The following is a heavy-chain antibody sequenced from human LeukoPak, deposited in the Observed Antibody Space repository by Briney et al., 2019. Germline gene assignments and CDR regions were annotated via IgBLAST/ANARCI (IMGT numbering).Heavy chain of an antibody. CDR1: GGSFSGYY. J-gene: IGHJ3*02. V-gene: IGHV4-59*01. CDR3: ARAGYDSSGYYYVGAFDI. Sequence: SETLSLTCAVYGGSFSGYYWSWIRQPPGKGLEWIGYIYYSGSTNYNPSLKSRVTISVDTSKNQFSLKLSSVTAADTAVYYCARAGYDSSGYYYVGAFDIWGQGTMVTVSS. CDR2: IYYSGST. D-gene: IGHD3-22*01.